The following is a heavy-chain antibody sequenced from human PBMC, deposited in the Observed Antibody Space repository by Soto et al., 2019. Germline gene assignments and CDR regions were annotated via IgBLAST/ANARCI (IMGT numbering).Heavy chain of an antibody. CDR3: ARVPLSGTISSYGMGV. CDR1: GYTFTSYY. D-gene: IGHD3-9*01. V-gene: IGHV1-46*01. Sequence: ASVKVSCKASGYTFTSYYMHWVRQAPGQGLEWMGIINPSGGSTSYAQKFQGRVTMTRDTSTSTVYMELSSLRSEDTAVYYCARVPLSGTISSYGMGVWGQGTTVTVSS. J-gene: IGHJ6*02. CDR2: INPSGGST.